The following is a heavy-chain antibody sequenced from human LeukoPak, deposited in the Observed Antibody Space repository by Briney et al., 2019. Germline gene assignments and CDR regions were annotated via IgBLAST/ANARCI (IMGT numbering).Heavy chain of an antibody. CDR3: ARKGPVEELLLGGMDV. J-gene: IGHJ6*02. D-gene: IGHD3-3*01. Sequence: GGSLRLSCAASGFTFTTYWMHWVRQVPGKGLVWVSRINSDGSSTTYADSVKGRFTISRDNAKNTLYPQMNSLRAEDTAVYYCARKGPVEELLLGGMDVWGQGTTVTVSS. CDR2: INSDGSST. V-gene: IGHV3-74*01. CDR1: GFTFTTYW.